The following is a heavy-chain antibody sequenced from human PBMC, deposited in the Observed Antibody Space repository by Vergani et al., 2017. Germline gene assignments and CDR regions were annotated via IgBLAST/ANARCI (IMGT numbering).Heavy chain of an antibody. J-gene: IGHJ3*02. V-gene: IGHV4-59*01. CDR3: ARDRRKLDDAFDI. D-gene: IGHD6-6*01. Sequence: QVQLQESGPGLVKPSETLSLTCTVSGCSISSYYWSWIRQPPGKGLEWIGYIYYSGSTNYNPSLNSRVTISVDTSKNQFSLKLSSVTAADTAVYYCARDRRKLDDAFDIWGQGTMVTVSS. CDR1: GCSISSYY. CDR2: IYYSGST.